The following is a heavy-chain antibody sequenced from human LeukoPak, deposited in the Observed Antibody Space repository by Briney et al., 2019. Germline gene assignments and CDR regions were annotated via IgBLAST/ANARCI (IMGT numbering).Heavy chain of an antibody. Sequence: PSETLSLTCTVSGGSISSSSYYWSWIRQPPGKGLEWIGSIYYSGSTNNNPSLKSRVTISVDTSKNQFSLKLSSVTAADTAVYYCARARCSSTSCYTDYYYYYMDVWGKGTTVTVSS. CDR3: ARARCSSTSCYTDYYYYYMDV. D-gene: IGHD2-2*02. CDR2: IYYSGST. V-gene: IGHV4-39*01. CDR1: GGSISSSSYY. J-gene: IGHJ6*03.